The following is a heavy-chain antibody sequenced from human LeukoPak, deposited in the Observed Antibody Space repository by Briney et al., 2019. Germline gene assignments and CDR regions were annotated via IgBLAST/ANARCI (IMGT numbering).Heavy chain of an antibody. CDR1: GGSISSGGYS. CDR2: IYYTGTT. J-gene: IGHJ5*02. D-gene: IGHD6-25*01. Sequence: SQTLSLTCAVSGGSISSGGYSWSWIRQAPGKAMDFIANIYYTGTTYFNPSLKSRVTISVDTSKNQFSLKLKSVTAADTAVYYCARVLAAAGNNWFDPWGQGTLVSVSS. CDR3: ARVLAAAGNNWFDP. V-gene: IGHV4-30-4*07.